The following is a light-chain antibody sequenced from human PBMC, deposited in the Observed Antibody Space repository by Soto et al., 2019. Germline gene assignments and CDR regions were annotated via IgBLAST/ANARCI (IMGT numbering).Light chain of an antibody. CDR2: KAS. CDR3: QQYKSYSRT. V-gene: IGKV1-5*03. CDR1: QSISSW. Sequence: DIQMAQSPSTLSASVGDRVTITCRASQSISSWLAWYQQKPGKAPKLLIDKASSLQSGVPSRFSGSGSGTEFTLTISSLQPDDFAAYYCQQYKSYSRTFGQGNKVEIK. J-gene: IGKJ1*01.